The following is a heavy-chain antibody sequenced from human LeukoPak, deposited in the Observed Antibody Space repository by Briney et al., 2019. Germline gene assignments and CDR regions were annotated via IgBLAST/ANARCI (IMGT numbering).Heavy chain of an antibody. CDR3: ARDPSYDFWSGYYTGYFDY. CDR2: INPNSGGT. J-gene: IGHJ4*02. V-gene: IGHV1-2*02. D-gene: IGHD3-3*01. Sequence: ASVKVSCRASGYTFTGYYMHWVRQAPGQGLEWMGWINPNSGGTYYAQKFQGRVTMTRDTSISTAYMELSRLRSDDTAVYYCARDPSYDFWSGYYTGYFDYWGQGTLVTVSS. CDR1: GYTFTGYY.